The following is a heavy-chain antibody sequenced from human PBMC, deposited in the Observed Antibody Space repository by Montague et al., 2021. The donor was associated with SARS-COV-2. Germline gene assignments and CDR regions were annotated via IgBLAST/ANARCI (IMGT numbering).Heavy chain of an antibody. D-gene: IGHD3-22*01. J-gene: IGHJ1*01. CDR3: VRSQYYHGSSGYYDSSSGGLEH. Sequence: SLRLSFAASGFTFSDYALHWVRQAPGKGLEWLAVISSDGSNKYYADSVKGRFSISRDNSKNTLYLQMNSLRLEDTAVYYCVRSQYYHGSSGYYDSSSGGLEHWGQGTLVTVSS. CDR2: ISSDGSNK. V-gene: IGHV3-30*04. CDR1: GFTFSDYA.